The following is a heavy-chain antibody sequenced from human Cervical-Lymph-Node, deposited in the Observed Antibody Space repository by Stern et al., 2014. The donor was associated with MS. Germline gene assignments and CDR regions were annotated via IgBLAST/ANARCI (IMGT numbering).Heavy chain of an antibody. V-gene: IGHV5-51*01. CDR2: IYPGDSDA. Sequence: EVQLLESGAEVKKPGESLKISCKVSGYTFTSYWIGWVRQMPGKGLEWMAIIYPGDSDARYSPSFQGQVPIPADKSTTTAYLQWSSLKASDTAIYYCARPIYYGDNYYYFDYWGQGTLVTVSS. J-gene: IGHJ4*02. CDR3: ARPIYYGDNYYYFDY. D-gene: IGHD4-23*01. CDR1: GYTFTSYW.